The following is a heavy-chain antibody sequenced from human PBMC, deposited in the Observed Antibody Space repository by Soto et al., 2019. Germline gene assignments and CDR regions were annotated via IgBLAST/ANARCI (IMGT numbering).Heavy chain of an antibody. J-gene: IGHJ6*02. CDR3: ARQGPIAARDYYYYGMDV. Sequence: PGGSLRLSCAASGFTFSSYSMNWVRQAPGKGLEWVSSISSSSSYIYYADSVKGRFTISRDNAKNSLHLQMNSLRAEDTAVYYCARQGPIAARDYYYYGMDVWGQGTTVTVSS. D-gene: IGHD6-6*01. V-gene: IGHV3-21*01. CDR2: ISSSSSYI. CDR1: GFTFSSYS.